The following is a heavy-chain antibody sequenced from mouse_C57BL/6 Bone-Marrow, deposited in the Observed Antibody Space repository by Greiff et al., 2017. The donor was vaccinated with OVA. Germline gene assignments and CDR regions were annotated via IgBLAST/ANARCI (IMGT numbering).Heavy chain of an antibody. Sequence: QVQLQQSGPELVKPGASVKISCKASGSSFTSYYIHWVKQRHGQGLEWIGWIYPGSGNTKYKEKFKGKATLTADTSSSTAYMQLSSLTSEDSAVYYCARLHYGSSYWGQGTTLTVSS. CDR3: ARLHYGSSY. CDR2: IYPGSGNT. D-gene: IGHD1-1*01. V-gene: IGHV1-66*01. CDR1: GSSFTSYY. J-gene: IGHJ2*01.